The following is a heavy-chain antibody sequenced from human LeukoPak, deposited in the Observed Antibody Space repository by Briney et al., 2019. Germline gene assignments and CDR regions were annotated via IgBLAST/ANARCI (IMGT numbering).Heavy chain of an antibody. CDR2: ISSRSSYI. CDR1: GFTFSSYS. V-gene: IGHV3-21*01. CDR3: ARGVCSGGSCYWNDY. Sequence: PGGSLRLSCAASGFTFSSYSMNWVRQAPGKGLGWVSSISSRSSYIYYADSVKGRFTISRDNAKNSLFLQMNSLRAEDTAVYYCARGVCSGGSCYWNDYWGQGTLVTVSS. D-gene: IGHD2-15*01. J-gene: IGHJ4*02.